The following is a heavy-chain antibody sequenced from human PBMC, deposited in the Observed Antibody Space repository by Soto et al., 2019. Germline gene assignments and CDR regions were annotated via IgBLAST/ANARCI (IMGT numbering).Heavy chain of an antibody. CDR1: GDSINSDKYY. CDR2: IYFRGDT. V-gene: IGHV4-39*01. J-gene: IGHJ4*02. Sequence: SETLSLTCSVSGDSINSDKYYWGWIRQPPGKGLEWIGSIYFRGDTYYNPSLQTRVTISLDKSKSQFSLKLNSVTAADSAVYFCARLEGLATISYYFDFWGQGALVTVSS. D-gene: IGHD3-9*01. CDR3: ARLEGLATISYYFDF.